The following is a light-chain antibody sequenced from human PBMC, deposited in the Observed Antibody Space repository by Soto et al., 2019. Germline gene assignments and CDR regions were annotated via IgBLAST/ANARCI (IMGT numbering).Light chain of an antibody. J-gene: IGKJ1*01. CDR2: DAS. V-gene: IGKV1-5*01. CDR1: QSIGRW. Sequence: IPMTQSPSTLSASVGDTVTVTCRASQSIGRWLAWYQQKPGTAPKLLIFDASTLENGVPARFSGSRSGPEFSLTISSLQPDDFATYYCQQYYSYWTFGQGTKVDIK. CDR3: QQYYSYWT.